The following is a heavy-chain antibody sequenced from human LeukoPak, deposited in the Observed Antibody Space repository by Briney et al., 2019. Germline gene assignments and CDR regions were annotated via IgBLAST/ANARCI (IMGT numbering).Heavy chain of an antibody. CDR1: GGSISNSY. Sequence: SETLSLTCTVSGGSISNSYWTWIRQPAAKGLEWIGRINTSGSTNYNPSLKSRVTMSVDTSTNQFSLRLTSVTAADKAVYYCARGSGSYYIYWGQGILVTVSS. CDR2: INTSGST. CDR3: ARGSGSYYIY. V-gene: IGHV4-4*07. D-gene: IGHD1-26*01. J-gene: IGHJ4*02.